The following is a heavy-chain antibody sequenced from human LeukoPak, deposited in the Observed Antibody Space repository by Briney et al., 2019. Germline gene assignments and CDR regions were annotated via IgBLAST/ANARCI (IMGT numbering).Heavy chain of an antibody. CDR2: FNPNSVGT. J-gene: IGHJ3*02. CDR3: AIFNSGSHLPTRLDAFDI. CDR1: GDTFTGYY. D-gene: IGHD1-26*01. Sequence: GASVRVSCKASGDTFTGYYMHWGREAPGQGLEWRGGFNPNSVGTNYAQKFQGTVTMTRDPSISPALLEQSRLRSDDTAVYYCAIFNSGSHLPTRLDAFDIWGQGTMLTVSS. V-gene: IGHV1-2*02.